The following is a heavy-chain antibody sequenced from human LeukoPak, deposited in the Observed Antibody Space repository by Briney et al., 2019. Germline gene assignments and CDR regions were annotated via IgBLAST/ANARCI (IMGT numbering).Heavy chain of an antibody. CDR1: GFTFSSYA. V-gene: IGHV3-30-3*01. CDR3: ARSRTLLWFGELSDY. CDR2: ISYDGSNK. J-gene: IGHJ4*02. D-gene: IGHD3-10*01. Sequence: GGSLRLSCAASGFTFSSYAMHWVRQAPGKGLEWVAVISYDGSNKYYADSVKGRFTTSRDNSKNTLYLQMNSLRAEDTAVYYCARSRTLLWFGELSDYWGQGTLVTVSS.